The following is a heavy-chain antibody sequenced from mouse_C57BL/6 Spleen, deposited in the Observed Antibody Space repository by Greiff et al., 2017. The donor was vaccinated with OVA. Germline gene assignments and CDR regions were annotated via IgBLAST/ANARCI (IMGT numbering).Heavy chain of an antibody. J-gene: IGHJ2*01. CDR3: ARAGTRSFDY. V-gene: IGHV1-69*01. D-gene: IGHD4-1*01. CDR1: GYTFTSYW. Sequence: VQLQQPGAELVMPGASVKLSCKASGYTFTSYWMHWVKQRPGQGLEWIGEIDPSDSYTNYNQKFKGKSTLTVDKSSSTAYMQLSSLPSEDSAVYYCARAGTRSFDYWGQGTTLTVSS. CDR2: IDPSDSYT.